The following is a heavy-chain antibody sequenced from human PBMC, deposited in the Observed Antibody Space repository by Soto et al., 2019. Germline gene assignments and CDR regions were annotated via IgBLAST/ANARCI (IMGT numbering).Heavy chain of an antibody. J-gene: IGHJ3*01. CDR2: IIPIFGTA. CDR1: VGTFSSYA. CDR3: ARDSHDYGDYSSAFDL. D-gene: IGHD4-17*01. V-gene: IGHV1-69*13. Sequence: SVKVSCKASVGTFSSYAISWVRQAPGQGLEWMGGIIPIFGTANYAQKFQGRVTITADESTSTAYMELSSLRSEDTAVYYCARDSHDYGDYSSAFDLWGQGTMVTVSS.